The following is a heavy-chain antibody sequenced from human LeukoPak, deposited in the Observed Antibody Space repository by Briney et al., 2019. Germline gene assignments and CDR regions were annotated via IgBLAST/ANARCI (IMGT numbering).Heavy chain of an antibody. CDR2: IIPIFGTA. CDR3: ARGGYGGNPWYFDL. V-gene: IGHV1-69*01. CDR1: GGTFSSYA. Sequence: SVKVSCKASGGTFSSYAISWVRQAPGQGLEWMGGIIPIFGTANYAQKFQGRVTITADESTSTAYMELSSLRSEDTAVYYCARGGYGGNPWYFDLWGRGTLVTVSS. J-gene: IGHJ2*01. D-gene: IGHD4-23*01.